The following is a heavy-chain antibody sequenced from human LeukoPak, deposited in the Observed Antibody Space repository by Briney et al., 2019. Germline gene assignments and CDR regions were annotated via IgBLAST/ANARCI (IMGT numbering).Heavy chain of an antibody. D-gene: IGHD3-10*01. CDR1: GFTFSSYA. Sequence: GGSLRLSCAASGFTFSSYAMSWVRQAPGKGLEWVSSVSGSAGSTYYADSVKGRSTISRDNSKNSLYLQMNSLRAEDTAVYYCARGPMVRGPDYWGQGTLVTVSS. CDR2: VSGSAGST. V-gene: IGHV3-23*01. CDR3: ARGPMVRGPDY. J-gene: IGHJ4*02.